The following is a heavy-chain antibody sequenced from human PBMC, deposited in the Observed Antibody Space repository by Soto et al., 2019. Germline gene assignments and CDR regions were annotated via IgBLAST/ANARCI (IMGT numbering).Heavy chain of an antibody. CDR2: ISSNGGRT. Sequence: QPGGSLRLCCAASGFTFSVYAMSWVRQAPGKGLEWVSAISSNGGRTFYADSLRGRFTISRDNSKSALYLQMNNLRAEDTAIYYCAKYSELPYEAYLQQWGQGTLVTVSS. D-gene: IGHD1-7*01. CDR3: AKYSELPYEAYLQQ. V-gene: IGHV3-23*01. J-gene: IGHJ1*01. CDR1: GFTFSVYA.